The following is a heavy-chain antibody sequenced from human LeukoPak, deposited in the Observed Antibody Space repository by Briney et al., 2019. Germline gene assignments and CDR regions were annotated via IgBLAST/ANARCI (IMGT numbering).Heavy chain of an antibody. CDR1: GFTLSSYG. Sequence: PGGSLRLSCAASGFTLSSYGMHWVRQAPGKGLEWVAFIRYDGSNKYYADSVKGRFTISRDNSKNTLYLQMNSLRAEDTAVYYCALAYCGGDCYSDAATPDYYYYYYYMDVWGKGTTVTISS. V-gene: IGHV3-30*02. J-gene: IGHJ6*03. CDR2: IRYDGSNK. D-gene: IGHD2-21*02. CDR3: ALAYCGGDCYSDAATPDYYYYYYYMDV.